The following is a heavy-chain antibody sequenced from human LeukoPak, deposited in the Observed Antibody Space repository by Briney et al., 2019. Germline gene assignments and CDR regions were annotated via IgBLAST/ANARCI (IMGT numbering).Heavy chain of an antibody. CDR1: GFTFSSFS. Sequence: GSLRLSCAASGFTFSSFSMIWVRQAPGKGLEWVSSTSSSSAYTFYAESGKGRFTISRDNAKNSLFLQMNSRRAEDTAMYYCAEGTKPVMTIPDYWGQGILVTVSS. CDR3: AEGTKPVMTIPDY. V-gene: IGHV3-21*04. D-gene: IGHD1/OR15-1a*01. CDR2: TSSSSAYT. J-gene: IGHJ4*02.